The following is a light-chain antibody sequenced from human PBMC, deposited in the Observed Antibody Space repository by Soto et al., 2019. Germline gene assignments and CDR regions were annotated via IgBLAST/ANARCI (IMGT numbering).Light chain of an antibody. CDR1: KIGSKS. J-gene: IGLJ2*01. Sequence: SYELTQPPSVSVAPGKTARITCGGNKIGSKSVHWYQQKPGQAPVLVIYYDSDRPSGIPERFPGSNSGNTATLTISRVEAGDEADYSCQVWDSSSDHVVFGGGTKRTVL. CDR3: QVWDSSSDHVV. CDR2: YDS. V-gene: IGLV3-21*04.